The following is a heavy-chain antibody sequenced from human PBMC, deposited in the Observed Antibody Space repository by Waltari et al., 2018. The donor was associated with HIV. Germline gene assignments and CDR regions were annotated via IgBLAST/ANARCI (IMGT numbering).Heavy chain of an antibody. V-gene: IGHV4-61*02. CDR1: GGSISSGSYY. D-gene: IGHD3-3*01. CDR2: IYTSGST. CDR3: ARDVMIFGVVLYNWFDP. J-gene: IGHJ5*02. Sequence: QVQLQESGPGLVKPSQTLSLTCTVSGGSISSGSYYWSWIRQPAGKGLEWIGRIYTSGSTNYNPSLKSRVTISVDTSKNQFSLKLSSVTAADTAVYYCARDVMIFGVVLYNWFDPWGQGTLDTVSS.